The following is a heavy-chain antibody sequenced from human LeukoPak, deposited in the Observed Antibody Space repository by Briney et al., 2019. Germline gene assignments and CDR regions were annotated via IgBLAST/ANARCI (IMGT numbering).Heavy chain of an antibody. V-gene: IGHV4-34*01. CDR2: INHSGST. D-gene: IGHD7-27*01. CDR1: GGFFSGSY. J-gene: IGHJ3*02. CDR3: ATQLGIYGAGAFDI. Sequence: PSDTLSLTCAVDGGFFSGSYWCWTRQPRGKWREWMGVINHSGSTNYSPSLKSRVTISVDTSKNQFSLKLSSVTAADTAVYYCATQLGIYGAGAFDIWGQGTMVTVSS.